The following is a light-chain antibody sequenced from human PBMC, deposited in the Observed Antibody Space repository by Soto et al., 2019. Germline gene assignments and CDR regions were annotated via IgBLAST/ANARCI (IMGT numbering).Light chain of an antibody. CDR1: QTVSSSC. V-gene: IGKV3-20*01. J-gene: IGKJ4*01. CDR3: QQYGSSPPIT. Sequence: EIVLTQSPGTLSLSPGERATLSCRASQTVSSSCLAWYQQKPGQAPRLLIYGASSRATGIPDRFRGSGSGTDFTLTISRLEPEDFAVYYCQQYGSSPPITFGGGTKVDIK. CDR2: GAS.